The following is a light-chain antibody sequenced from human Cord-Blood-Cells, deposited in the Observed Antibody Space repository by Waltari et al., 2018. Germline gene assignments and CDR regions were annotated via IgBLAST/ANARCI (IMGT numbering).Light chain of an antibody. CDR1: SSNIGAGYD. CDR2: GNS. V-gene: IGLV1-40*01. Sequence: QSVLTQPRSVAGAPGQRVTSPCTDSSSNIGAGYDVHWYQQLPGTAPKLLIYGNSNRPSGVPDRFSGSKSGTSASLAITGLQAEDEADYYCQSYDSSLSGVVFGGGTKLTVL. J-gene: IGLJ2*01. CDR3: QSYDSSLSGVV.